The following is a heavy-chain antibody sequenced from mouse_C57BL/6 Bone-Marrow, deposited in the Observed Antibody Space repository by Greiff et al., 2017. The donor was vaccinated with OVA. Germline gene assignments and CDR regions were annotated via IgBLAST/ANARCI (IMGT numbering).Heavy chain of an antibody. CDR2: INPSTGGT. J-gene: IGHJ2*01. Sequence: VQLQQSGPELVKPGASVKISCKASGYSFTGYYMNWVKQSPEKSLEWIGEINPSTGGTTYNQKFKAKATLTVDKSSSTAYMRLKSLTSEDSAVYYCAREGNDEGFDYWGQGTTLTVSS. CDR1: GYSFTGYY. D-gene: IGHD2-12*01. CDR3: AREGNDEGFDY. V-gene: IGHV1-42*01.